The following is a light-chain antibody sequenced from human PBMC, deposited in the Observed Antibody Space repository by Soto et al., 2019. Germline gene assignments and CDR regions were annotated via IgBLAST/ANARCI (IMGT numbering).Light chain of an antibody. CDR3: MQGIHWPPT. CDR2: EVS. Sequence: DVVMTQSPLSLSVTLGQSASISCRSSETLVYSDGNTYLTWFHQMPGQSPRGLIFEVSKRDSGVPDRLSGSGSDTDFTLKITRVEPDDVGVYFCMQGIHWPPTFGPGTKLDIK. CDR1: ETLVYSDGNTY. V-gene: IGKV2-30*01. J-gene: IGKJ3*01.